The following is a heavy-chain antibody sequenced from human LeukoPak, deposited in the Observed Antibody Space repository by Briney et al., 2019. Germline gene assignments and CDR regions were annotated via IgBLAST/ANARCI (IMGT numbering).Heavy chain of an antibody. J-gene: IGHJ6*03. CDR3: ARNYINYYYMDV. CDR2: IYNGGTT. D-gene: IGHD1-7*01. Sequence: PSETLSLTCTVSGGPISTYHWSWIRQSPGKGLEWIGEIYNGGTTDYHPSLKSRVTISVDTSKNQFSLKLSSVTAADTAVYYCARNYINYYYMDVWGKGTTVTVSS. CDR1: GGPISTYH. V-gene: IGHV4-59*12.